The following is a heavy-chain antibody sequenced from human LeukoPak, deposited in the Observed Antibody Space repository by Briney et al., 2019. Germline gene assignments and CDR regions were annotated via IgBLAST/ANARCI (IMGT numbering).Heavy chain of an antibody. CDR1: GFTLSIHA. CDR2: ISISGDIT. V-gene: IGHV3-23*01. CDR3: PNVVVRAVY. J-gene: IGHJ4*02. Sequence: GGSLRLSCAVSGFTLSIHAMTWVRQAPGKGLEWVSGISISGDITYYADSVQGRFIISRDNSKNTVYLQMNSLRVEDTAVYYYPNVVVRAVYWGQGTLVTVSS. D-gene: IGHD2-21*01.